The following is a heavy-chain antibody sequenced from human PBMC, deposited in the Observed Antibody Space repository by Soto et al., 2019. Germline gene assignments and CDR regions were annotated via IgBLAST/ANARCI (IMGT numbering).Heavy chain of an antibody. CDR3: ARDKISGLFDY. V-gene: IGHV4-4*02. CDR2: INHSGST. CDR1: GDSISSSHW. Sequence: SETLSLTCVVSGDSISSSHWWTWVRQPPGTGLEWIGEINHSGSTNYNPSLKSRVTISVDTSKNQFSLKLTSVTAADTAVYYCARDKISGLFDYWGQGTLVTVSS. J-gene: IGHJ4*02.